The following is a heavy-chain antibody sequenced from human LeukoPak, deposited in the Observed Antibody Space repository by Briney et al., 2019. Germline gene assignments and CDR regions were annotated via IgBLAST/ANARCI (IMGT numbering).Heavy chain of an antibody. V-gene: IGHV4-30-4*08. J-gene: IGHJ5*02. CDR2: IYYSGST. Sequence: SETLSLTCTVSGGSISSGDYHWSWIRQPPGKGLEWIGYIYYSGSTYYNPSLKSRVTISVDTSKNQFSLKLSSVTAADTAVYYCAREIIVVVVAAQTVYNWFDPWGQGTLVTVSS. CDR3: AREIIVVVVAAQTVYNWFDP. D-gene: IGHD2-15*01. CDR1: GGSISSGDYH.